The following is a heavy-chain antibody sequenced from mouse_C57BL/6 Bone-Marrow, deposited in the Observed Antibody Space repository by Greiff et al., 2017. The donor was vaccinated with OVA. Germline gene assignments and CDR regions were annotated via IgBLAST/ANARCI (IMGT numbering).Heavy chain of an antibody. CDR1: GFTFSDYG. Sequence: EVKLMESGGGLVKPGGSLKLSCAASGFTFSDYGMHWVRQAPEKGLEWVAYISSGSSTIYYADTVKGRFTISRDNAKNTLFLQMTSLRSEDTAMYYCARRWDERAYAMDYWGQGTSVTVSS. CDR2: ISSGSSTI. V-gene: IGHV5-17*01. D-gene: IGHD4-1*01. J-gene: IGHJ4*01. CDR3: ARRWDERAYAMDY.